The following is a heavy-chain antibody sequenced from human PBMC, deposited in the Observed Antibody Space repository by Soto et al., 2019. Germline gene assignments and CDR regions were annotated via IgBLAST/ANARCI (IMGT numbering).Heavy chain of an antibody. V-gene: IGHV1-8*01. Sequence: QVQMVQSGAEVKKPGASVKVSCKASGYTFTSYDINWVRQATGQGLEWMGWMNPNSGNTGYAQKFQGRVTMTRNTSISTAYMELRSLRSEDTAVYYCAREPSRPITNYGMDVWGQGTTVTVSS. CDR1: GYTFTSYD. J-gene: IGHJ6*02. CDR2: MNPNSGNT. CDR3: AREPSRPITNYGMDV. D-gene: IGHD1-1*01.